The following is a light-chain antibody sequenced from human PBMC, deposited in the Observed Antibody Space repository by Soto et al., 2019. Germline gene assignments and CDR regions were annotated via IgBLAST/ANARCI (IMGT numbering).Light chain of an antibody. CDR1: QAISNY. CDR2: AAS. CDR3: QKYNSAPLT. V-gene: IGKV1-27*01. Sequence: DLQMTQSPSSLSASVGDGVTITCRASQAISNYLAWYQQKPGKVPRLLIYAASTLQSGVPSRFSGSGSGTDFTLTISSLQPEDVATYYCQKYNSAPLTFGGGTKVEIE. J-gene: IGKJ4*01.